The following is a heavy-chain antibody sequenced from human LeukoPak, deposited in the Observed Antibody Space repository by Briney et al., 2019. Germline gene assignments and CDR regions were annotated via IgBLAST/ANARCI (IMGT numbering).Heavy chain of an antibody. CDR3: ARGGKRALAGTRSPQYFQH. CDR2: IRYDGSNK. V-gene: IGHV3-30*02. J-gene: IGHJ1*01. CDR1: GFTLSSYG. Sequence: PGRSLRLSCAASGFTLSSYGMHWVRQAPGKGLEWVAFIRYDGSNKYYADSVKGRFTISRDSSKNTLYVQMNSLRSEDTAVYYCARGGKRALAGTRSPQYFQHWGQGTLVTVSS. D-gene: IGHD6-19*01.